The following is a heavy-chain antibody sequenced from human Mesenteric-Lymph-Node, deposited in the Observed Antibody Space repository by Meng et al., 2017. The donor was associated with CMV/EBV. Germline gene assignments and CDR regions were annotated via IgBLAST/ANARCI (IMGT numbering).Heavy chain of an antibody. CDR2: IKQDGGEK. CDR1: GFTFSSYW. D-gene: IGHD2-2*01. CDR3: ARGPRFVVVPAAINF. V-gene: IGHV3-7*01. J-gene: IGHJ4*02. Sequence: GESLKISCAASGFTFSSYWMSWVRQAPGKGLEWVANIKQDGGEKYYVDSVKGRFTISRDNAKNSLYLQMNSLRAEDTAVYYCARGPRFVVVPAAINFWGQGTLVTVSS.